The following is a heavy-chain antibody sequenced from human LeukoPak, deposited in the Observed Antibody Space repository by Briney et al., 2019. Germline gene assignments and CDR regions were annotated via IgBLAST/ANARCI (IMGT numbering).Heavy chain of an antibody. CDR2: IYNGVNT. D-gene: IGHD1-26*01. Sequence: SETLSLTCTVSGASVSSASYWTWIRQPPGKGVEWIAHIYNGVNTNYNPSLKSRVTISVDTSKNQFSLRLNSVTAADTAVYYCARSRAFNSGASDPWGQGSLATVSS. CDR3: ARSRAFNSGASDP. J-gene: IGHJ5*02. V-gene: IGHV4-61*01. CDR1: GASVSSASY.